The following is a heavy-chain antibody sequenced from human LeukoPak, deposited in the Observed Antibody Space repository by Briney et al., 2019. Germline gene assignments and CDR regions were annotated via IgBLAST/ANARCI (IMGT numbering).Heavy chain of an antibody. D-gene: IGHD2-8*01. CDR1: GYSISSGYY. CDR3: ARAMVYVLNWFDP. V-gene: IGHV4-38-2*01. J-gene: IGHJ5*02. Sequence: SETLSLTCAVSGYSISSGYYGGWIRQPPGKGLEWIGSIYHSGSTYYNPSLKSRVTISVDTSKNQFSLKLSSVTAADTAVYYCARAMVYVLNWFDPWGQGTLVTVSS. CDR2: IYHSGST.